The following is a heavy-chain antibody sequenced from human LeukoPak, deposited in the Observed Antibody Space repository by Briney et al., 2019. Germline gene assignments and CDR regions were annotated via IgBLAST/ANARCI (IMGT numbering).Heavy chain of an antibody. CDR2: INGDGSST. Sequence: PGGSLRLSCAASGFTFSTYWMHWVRQAPGKGLVWVSRINGDGSSTSYADSVKGRFTISRDNAKNTLYLQMNSLRAEDTAVYYCAKDPDCTSGICYTFFDYWGQGTLVTVSS. CDR1: GFTFSTYW. J-gene: IGHJ4*02. V-gene: IGHV3-74*01. CDR3: AKDPDCTSGICYTFFDY. D-gene: IGHD2-8*01.